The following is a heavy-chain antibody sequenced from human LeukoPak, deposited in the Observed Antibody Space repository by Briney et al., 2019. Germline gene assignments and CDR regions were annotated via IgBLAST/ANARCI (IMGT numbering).Heavy chain of an antibody. CDR3: ARGAVAGTLAHYYYGMDV. J-gene: IGHJ6*02. V-gene: IGHV3-23*01. CDR2: ISGSGGST. D-gene: IGHD6-19*01. CDR1: GFTFSSYA. Sequence: GGSLRLSCAASGFTFSSYAMSWVRQAPGKGLEWVSAISGSGGSTYYADSVKGRFTISRDNSKNTLYLQMNSLRAEDTAVYYCARGAVAGTLAHYYYGMDVWGQGTTVTVSS.